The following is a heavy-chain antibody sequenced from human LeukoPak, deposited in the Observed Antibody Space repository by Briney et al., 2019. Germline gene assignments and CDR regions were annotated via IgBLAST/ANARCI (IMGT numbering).Heavy chain of an antibody. D-gene: IGHD3-22*01. CDR3: ARDAGHSGYSPLIDY. J-gene: IGHJ4*02. CDR2: ISYDGSNK. Sequence: GGSLRLSCAASGFTFGSYAMHWVRQAPGKGLEWVAVISYDGSNKYYADSVKGRFTISRDNSKNTLYLQMNSLRAEDTAVYYCARDAGHSGYSPLIDYWGQGTLVTVSS. V-gene: IGHV3-30*04. CDR1: GFTFGSYA.